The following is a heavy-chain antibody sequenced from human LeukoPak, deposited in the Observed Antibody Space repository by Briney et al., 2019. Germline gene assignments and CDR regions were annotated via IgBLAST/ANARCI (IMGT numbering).Heavy chain of an antibody. CDR3: SGERFSVLYQNSVLDYYYMDV. CDR1: GFTVSSNY. V-gene: IGHV3-53*01. Sequence: GGSLRLSCAASGFTVSSNYMSWVRQAPGKGLEWVSVIYSGGSTYYADSVKGRFTISRDNSKNKPYLQMNSLRAADTAVYYCSGERFSVLYQNSVLDYYYMDVWGKGTTVTVSS. CDR2: IYSGGST. J-gene: IGHJ6*03. D-gene: IGHD3-3*01.